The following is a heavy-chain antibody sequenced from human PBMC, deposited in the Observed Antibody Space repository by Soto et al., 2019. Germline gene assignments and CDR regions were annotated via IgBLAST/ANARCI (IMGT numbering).Heavy chain of an antibody. CDR2: ISSNGGST. CDR3: ARGAWFDP. CDR1: GFTFSSYA. Sequence: GGSLRLSCAASGFTFSSYAMHWVRQAPGKGLEYVSAISSNGGSTYYANYVKGRFTISRDNSKNTLYLQMGSLGAEDMAVYYCARGAWFDPWGQGTLVTVSS. V-gene: IGHV3-64*01. J-gene: IGHJ5*02.